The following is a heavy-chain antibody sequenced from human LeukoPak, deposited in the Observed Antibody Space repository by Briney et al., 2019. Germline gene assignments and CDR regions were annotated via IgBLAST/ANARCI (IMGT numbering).Heavy chain of an antibody. Sequence: ASVKVSCKASGYTFTSYYMHWVRQAPGRGLEWMGIINPSGGSTSYAQKFQGRVTMTRDTSTSTVYMELSSLRSEDTAVYYCARDSCSSTSCYVHFNFDYWGQGTLVTVSS. CDR1: GYTFTSYY. J-gene: IGHJ4*02. CDR2: INPSGGST. V-gene: IGHV1-46*01. CDR3: ARDSCSSTSCYVHFNFDY. D-gene: IGHD2-2*01.